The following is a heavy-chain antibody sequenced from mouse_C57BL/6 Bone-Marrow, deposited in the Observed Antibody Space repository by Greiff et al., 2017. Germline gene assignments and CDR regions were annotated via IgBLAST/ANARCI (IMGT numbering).Heavy chain of an antibody. CDR2: IRNKANGYTT. CDR3: ARDVDY. Sequence: EVKVVESGGGLVQPGGSLRLSCATSGFTFTDYYMSWVRQPPGKALEWLGFIRNKANGYTTEYSASVKGRFTISRDNSQSNLYLQMNTLRAEDSATYYCARDVDYWGQGTTLTVSS. V-gene: IGHV7-3*02. CDR1: GFTFTDYY. J-gene: IGHJ2*01.